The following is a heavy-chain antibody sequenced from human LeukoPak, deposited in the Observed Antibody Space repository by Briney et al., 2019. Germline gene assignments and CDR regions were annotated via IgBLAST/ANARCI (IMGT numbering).Heavy chain of an antibody. Sequence: SVTVSCTASGGTFSIYAISWVRQAPGQGLEWMGGIIPIFGTANYAQKFQGRVTITADESTSTAYMELSSLRSEDTAVYYCARGAIYDSSGSEFDYWGQGTLVTVSS. J-gene: IGHJ4*02. D-gene: IGHD3-22*01. CDR1: GGTFSIYA. V-gene: IGHV1-69*13. CDR2: IIPIFGTA. CDR3: ARGAIYDSSGSEFDY.